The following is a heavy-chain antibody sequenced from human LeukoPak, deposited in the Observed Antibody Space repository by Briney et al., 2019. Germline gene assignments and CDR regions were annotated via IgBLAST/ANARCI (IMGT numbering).Heavy chain of an antibody. V-gene: IGHV4-4*07. D-gene: IGHD2-15*01. J-gene: IGHJ3*02. Sequence: GGSXXXYYWSWIRQPAGKGLEWIGRIYTSGSTNYNPSLKSRVTMSVDTSMNQFSLKLSSVTAADTAVYYCARAYCSGGSCYSPGAFDIWGQGTMVTVSS. CDR1: GGSXXXYY. CDR2: IYTSGST. CDR3: ARAYCSGGSCYSPGAFDI.